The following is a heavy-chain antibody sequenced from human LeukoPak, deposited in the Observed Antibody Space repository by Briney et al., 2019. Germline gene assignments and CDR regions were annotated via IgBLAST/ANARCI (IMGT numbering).Heavy chain of an antibody. Sequence: GSSVKVSCRACGCTFTSYYINWVGQAPGHAREWVGWMKPNIGNTGYALKFQGRVTMTRNTSISTAYMELSSLRSEDTAVYYCATTSYDFWSGYYTGTYYYYGMDVWGQGTTVTVSS. D-gene: IGHD3-3*01. CDR2: MKPNIGNT. J-gene: IGHJ6*02. CDR1: GCTFTSYY. CDR3: ATTSYDFWSGYYTGTYYYYGMDV. V-gene: IGHV1-8*01.